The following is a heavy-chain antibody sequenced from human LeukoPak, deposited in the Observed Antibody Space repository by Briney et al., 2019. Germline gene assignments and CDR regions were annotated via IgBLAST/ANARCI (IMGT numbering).Heavy chain of an antibody. CDR1: GGSISSTSYF. D-gene: IGHD3-22*01. CDR2: IYYSGST. CDR3: AKAGVRYYDSSGLHAFDI. Sequence: PSETLSLTCTVSGGSISSTSYFWGWIRQPPGKGLEWIGTIYYSGSTYYNPSLKSRVTMSVDTSRNQFPLKLSSVNAADTAVYYCAKAGVRYYDSSGLHAFDIWGQGTMVTVSS. V-gene: IGHV4-39*01. J-gene: IGHJ3*02.